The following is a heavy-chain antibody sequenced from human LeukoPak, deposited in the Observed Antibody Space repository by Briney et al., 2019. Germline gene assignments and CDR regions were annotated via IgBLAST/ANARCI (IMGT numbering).Heavy chain of an antibody. V-gene: IGHV4-61*02. J-gene: IGHJ3*02. CDR1: GGSISGNYY. CDR2: IYARGNT. Sequence: SETLSLTCTVSGGSISGNYYWSWIRQPAGKGLEWIGRIYARGNTNYNPSLKSRVTISVDTSKNQFSLKLSSVTAADTAVYFCARDSHAYFDAFDIWGQGTMVTVSS. D-gene: IGHD2/OR15-2a*01. CDR3: ARDSHAYFDAFDI.